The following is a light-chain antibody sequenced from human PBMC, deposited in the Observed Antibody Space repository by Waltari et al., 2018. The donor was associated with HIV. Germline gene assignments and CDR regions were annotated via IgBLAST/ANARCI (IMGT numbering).Light chain of an antibody. J-gene: IGLJ3*02. CDR1: SSDIGAYNS. CDR2: DVN. CDR3: CSYAGSRSWV. Sequence: QSALTQPASVSGSPGQATTIPCTGPSSDIGAYNSVPWYQQYPGKSPRLMIHDVNKWPSGVSNRFSGSKSGNTASLTISGLQSEDEADYWCCSYAGSRSWVFGGGTKVTVL. V-gene: IGLV2-23*02.